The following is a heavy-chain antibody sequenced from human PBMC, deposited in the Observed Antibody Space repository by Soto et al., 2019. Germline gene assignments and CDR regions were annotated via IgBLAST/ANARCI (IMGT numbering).Heavy chain of an antibody. CDR3: ARDGGRHSGGIDY. J-gene: IGHJ4*02. Sequence: QVQLVQSGAEVKKPGSSVKVSCKASGGTFSSYSINWVRQAPGQGLEWMGEIIPIFGTANYAQKFQGRVTITADESTSTAYMEWSSLRSEDTAVYYCARDGGRHSGGIDYWGQGTLVTVSS. D-gene: IGHD1-26*01. V-gene: IGHV1-69*01. CDR2: IIPIFGTA. CDR1: GGTFSSYS.